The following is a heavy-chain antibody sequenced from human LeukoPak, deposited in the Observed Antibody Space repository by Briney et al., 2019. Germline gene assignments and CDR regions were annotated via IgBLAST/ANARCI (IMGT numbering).Heavy chain of an antibody. Sequence: PSETLSLTCTVSGGSISGDYWSWIRQSPGKGPEWIAYIHYSGSTSYNPSLKSRVTISIDTSKNQFSLKLSSVTAADTAVYYCASAPHVNYFDYWGQGALVTVSS. CDR2: IHYSGST. CDR3: ASAPHVNYFDY. D-gene: IGHD2/OR15-2a*01. V-gene: IGHV4-59*08. CDR1: GGSISGDY. J-gene: IGHJ4*02.